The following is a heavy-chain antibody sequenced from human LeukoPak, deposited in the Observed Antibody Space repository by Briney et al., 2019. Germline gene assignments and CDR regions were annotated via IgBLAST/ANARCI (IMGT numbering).Heavy chain of an antibody. Sequence: PGRSLRLSCAASGFTFSSYGMHWVRQAPGQGLEWVANINQDGSEKYYVDSVKGRFTISRDNARNSLHLQMNSLRAEDTAIYYCTRSLDYWGQGTLVTVSS. CDR2: INQDGSEK. CDR1: GFTFSSYG. V-gene: IGHV3-7*01. J-gene: IGHJ4*02. CDR3: TRSLDY.